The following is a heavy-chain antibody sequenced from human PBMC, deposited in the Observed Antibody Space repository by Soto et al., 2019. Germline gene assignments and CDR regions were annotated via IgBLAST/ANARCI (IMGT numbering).Heavy chain of an antibody. CDR3: AKSNQPRGIVGPQTSDSDY. CDR1: GFTFSSYA. V-gene: IGHV3-23*01. Sequence: GGSLRLSCAASGFTFSSYAMSWVRQAPGKGLEWVSAISGSGGSTYYADSVKGRFTISRDNSKNTLYLQMNSLRAEDTAVYYCAKSNQPRGIVGPQTSDSDYWGQGTLVTVSS. D-gene: IGHD3-10*01. J-gene: IGHJ4*02. CDR2: ISGSGGST.